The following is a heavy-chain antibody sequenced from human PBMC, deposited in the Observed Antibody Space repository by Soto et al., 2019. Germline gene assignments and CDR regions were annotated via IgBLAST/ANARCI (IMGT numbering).Heavy chain of an antibody. Sequence: VSLRLSCAASGFTFTKYAMTWVRQAPGKGLDWVSSISKSGGDTYYADSVKGRFTISRDNSKNTLYLQMNGLRAEDTALYFCAKDTYSSSWYFWGQGTLVTVSS. J-gene: IGHJ4*02. CDR2: ISKSGGDT. CDR1: GFTFTKYA. CDR3: AKDTYSSSWYF. V-gene: IGHV3-23*01. D-gene: IGHD2-2*01.